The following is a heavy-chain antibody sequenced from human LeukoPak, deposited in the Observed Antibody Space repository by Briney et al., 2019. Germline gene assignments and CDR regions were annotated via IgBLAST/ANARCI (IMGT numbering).Heavy chain of an antibody. CDR3: AKTKPLVPAYFDY. CDR2: ISGSGGST. CDR1: GFTFSCYA. V-gene: IGHV3-23*01. J-gene: IGHJ4*02. D-gene: IGHD2-2*01. Sequence: PGGSLRLSCAASGFTFSCYAMSWVRQAPGRGLEWVSAISGSGGSTYYADSVKGRFTISRDNSKNTLYLQMNSLRAEDTAVYYCAKTKPLVPAYFDYWGQGTLVTVSS.